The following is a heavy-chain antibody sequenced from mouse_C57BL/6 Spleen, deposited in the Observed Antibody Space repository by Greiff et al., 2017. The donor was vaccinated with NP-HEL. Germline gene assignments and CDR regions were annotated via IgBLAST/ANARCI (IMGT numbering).Heavy chain of an antibody. J-gene: IGHJ4*01. Sequence: EVQLQQSGAELVKPGASVKLSCTASGFNIKDYYMHWVKQRTEQGLEWIGRIDPEDGETKYAPKFQGKATITAYTSSNTAYLQLSSLTSEDTAVYYCATTAHYGSSYVVSMDYWGQGTSVTVSS. CDR1: GFNIKDYY. D-gene: IGHD1-1*01. CDR3: ATTAHYGSSYVVSMDY. V-gene: IGHV14-2*01. CDR2: IDPEDGET.